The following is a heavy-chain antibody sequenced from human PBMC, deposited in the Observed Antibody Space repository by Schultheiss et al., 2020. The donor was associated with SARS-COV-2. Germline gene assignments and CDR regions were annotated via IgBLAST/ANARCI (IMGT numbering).Heavy chain of an antibody. Sequence: GSLRLSCTVSGGSISSSSYYWGWIRQPPGKGLEWIGSIYYSGSTYYNPSLKSRVTISVDTSKNQFSLKLSSVTAADTAVYYCARDRCGGDCLFDYWGQGTLVTVSS. V-gene: IGHV4-39*07. CDR3: ARDRCGGDCLFDY. D-gene: IGHD2-21*02. J-gene: IGHJ4*02. CDR2: IYYSGST. CDR1: GGSISSSSYY.